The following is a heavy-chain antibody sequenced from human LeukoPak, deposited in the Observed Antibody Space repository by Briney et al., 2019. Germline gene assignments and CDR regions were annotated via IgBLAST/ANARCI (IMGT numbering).Heavy chain of an antibody. D-gene: IGHD1-26*01. CDR2: ISGSGGST. J-gene: IGHJ4*02. Sequence: QPGGSLRLSCAASGFAFSSYAMSWVRQAPGKGLEWVSAISGSGGSTYYADSVKGRFTISRDNSKNTLYLQMNSLRAEDTAVYYCANRDPGPVAGIVGWGQGTLVTVSS. CDR1: GFAFSSYA. V-gene: IGHV3-23*01. CDR3: ANRDPGPVAGIVG.